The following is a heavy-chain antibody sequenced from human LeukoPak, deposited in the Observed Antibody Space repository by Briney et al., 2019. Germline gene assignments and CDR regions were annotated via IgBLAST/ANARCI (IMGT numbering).Heavy chain of an antibody. Sequence: SETLSLTCTVSGGSISSGSYYWSWIRQPAGKGLEWIGRIYTSGSTNYNPSLKSRVTISVDTSKSQFSLKLSSVTAADTAVYYCARDHSVYYFFDYWGQGALVTVSS. CDR1: GGSISSGSYY. CDR2: IYTSGST. V-gene: IGHV4-61*02. D-gene: IGHD5/OR15-5a*01. CDR3: ARDHSVYYFFDY. J-gene: IGHJ4*02.